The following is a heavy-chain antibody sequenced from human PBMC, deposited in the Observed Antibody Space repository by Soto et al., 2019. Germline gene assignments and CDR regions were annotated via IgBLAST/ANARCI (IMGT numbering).Heavy chain of an antibody. CDR1: GFTFSSYG. Sequence: GGSLRLSCAASGFTFSSYGMHWVRQAPGKGLEWVAVISYDGSNKYYADSVKGRFTISRDNSKNTLYLQMNSLRAEDTAVYYCAKTKADKYYYYGMDVWGQGPTVTVSS. V-gene: IGHV3-30*18. CDR2: ISYDGSNK. D-gene: IGHD3-9*01. J-gene: IGHJ6*02. CDR3: AKTKADKYYYYGMDV.